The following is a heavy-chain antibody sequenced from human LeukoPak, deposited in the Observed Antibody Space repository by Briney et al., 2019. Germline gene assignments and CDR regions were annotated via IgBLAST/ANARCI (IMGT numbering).Heavy chain of an antibody. CDR2: IYHSGTT. CDR3: TRLSHVAGAPKVSWFDP. Sequence: SETLSLTCTVSAYSISNGFVWGWIRQPPGKGLEWIASIYHSGTTYYNPSLKSRVTMSVDTSKNQFSLRLSSVTAADTAVYYCTRLSHVAGAPKVSWFDPWGQGTLVTVFS. V-gene: IGHV4-38-2*02. CDR1: AYSISNGFV. J-gene: IGHJ5*02. D-gene: IGHD1-26*01.